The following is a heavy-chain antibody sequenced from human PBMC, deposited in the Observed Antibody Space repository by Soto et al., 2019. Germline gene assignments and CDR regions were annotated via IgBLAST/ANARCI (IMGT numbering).Heavy chain of an antibody. CDR1: GGSISSSSYY. J-gene: IGHJ6*03. D-gene: IGHD4-4*01. Sequence: SETLSLTCTVSGGSISSSSYYWGWIRQPPGKGLEWIGSIYYSGSTYYNPSLKSRVTISVDTSKNQFSLKLSSVTAADTAVYYCARLPYNYYYYYYMDVWGKGATVTVSS. CDR3: ARLPYNYYYYYYMDV. V-gene: IGHV4-39*01. CDR2: IYYSGST.